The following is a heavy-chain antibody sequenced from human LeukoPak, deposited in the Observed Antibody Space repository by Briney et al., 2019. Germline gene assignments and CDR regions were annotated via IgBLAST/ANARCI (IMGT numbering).Heavy chain of an antibody. CDR1: GGSISSGGYY. CDR3: ARVVGYSSSWYPTYYYYYYMGV. V-gene: IGHV4-31*03. CDR2: IYYSGST. J-gene: IGHJ6*03. D-gene: IGHD6-13*01. Sequence: PSETLSLTCTVSGGSISSGGYYWSWIRQHPGKGLEWIGYIYYSGSTYYNPSLKSRVTISVDTSKNQFSLKLSSVTAADTAVYYCARVVGYSSSWYPTYYYYYYMGVWGKGTTVTVSS.